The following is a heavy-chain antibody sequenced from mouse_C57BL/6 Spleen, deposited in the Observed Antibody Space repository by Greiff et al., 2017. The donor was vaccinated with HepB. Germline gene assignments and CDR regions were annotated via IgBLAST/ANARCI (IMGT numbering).Heavy chain of an antibody. V-gene: IGHV1-61*01. CDR3: ARGAMVTPVAY. D-gene: IGHD2-2*01. CDR2: IYPSDSET. J-gene: IGHJ3*01. CDR1: GYTFTSYW. Sequence: QVQLQQPGAELVRPGSSVKLSCKASGYTFTSYWMDWVKQRPGQGLEWIGNIYPSDSETHYNQKFKDKATLTVDKSSSTAYMQLSSLTSEDSAVYYCARGAMVTPVAYWGQGTLVTVSA.